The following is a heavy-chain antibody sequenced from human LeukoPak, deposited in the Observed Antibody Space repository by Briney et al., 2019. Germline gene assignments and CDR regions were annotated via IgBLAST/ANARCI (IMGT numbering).Heavy chain of an antibody. J-gene: IGHJ5*02. CDR3: ARARDSSSWYWFDP. Sequence: GASVKVSCKASGYTFTGYYMHWVRQAPGQGLEWMGWINPNSGSTNYAQKFQGRVTMTRDTSISTAYMELSRLRSDDTAVYYCARARDSSSWYWFDPWGQGTLVTVSS. D-gene: IGHD6-13*01. CDR1: GYTFTGYY. V-gene: IGHV1-2*02. CDR2: INPNSGST.